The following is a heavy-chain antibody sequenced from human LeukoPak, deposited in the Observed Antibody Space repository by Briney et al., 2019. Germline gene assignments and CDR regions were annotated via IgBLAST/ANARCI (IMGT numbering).Heavy chain of an antibody. J-gene: IGHJ4*02. CDR1: GGSISSSSYY. CDR3: ARHNWGFDY. D-gene: IGHD7-27*01. Sequence: ASETLSLTCTVSGGSISSSSYYWGWIRQPPGKGLEWIGSIYYSGSTYYNPSLRSRVTISVDTSKNQFSLKLSSVTAADTAVYYCARHNWGFDYWGQGTLVTVSS. V-gene: IGHV4-39*01. CDR2: IYYSGST.